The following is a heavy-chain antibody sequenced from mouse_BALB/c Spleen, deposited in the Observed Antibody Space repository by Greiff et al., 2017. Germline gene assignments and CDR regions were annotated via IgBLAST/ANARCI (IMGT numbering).Heavy chain of an antibody. Sequence: EVQGVESGGGLVQPGGSLKLSCAASGFTFSSYTMSWVRQTPEKRLEWVAYISNGGGSTYYPDTVKGRFTISRDNAKNTLYLQMSSLKSEDTAMYYCARHDVITLYAMDYWGQGTSVTVSS. V-gene: IGHV5-12-2*01. CDR2: ISNGGGST. CDR1: GFTFSSYT. CDR3: ARHDVITLYAMDY. J-gene: IGHJ4*01. D-gene: IGHD2-4*01.